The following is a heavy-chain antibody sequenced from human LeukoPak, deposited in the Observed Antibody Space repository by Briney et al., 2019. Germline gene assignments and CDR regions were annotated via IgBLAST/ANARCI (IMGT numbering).Heavy chain of an antibody. CDR2: IYYSGST. V-gene: IGHV4-39*01. D-gene: IGHD5/OR15-5a*01. J-gene: IGHJ4*02. CDR3: ARWVLRRDYFDY. Sequence: TSETLSLTCTVSGGSISSSSYYWGWIRQPPGKGLEWIGSIYYSGSTYYNPSLESRVTISVDTSKNQFSLKLSSVTAADTAVYYCARWVLRRDYFDYWGQGTLVTVSS. CDR1: GGSISSSSYY.